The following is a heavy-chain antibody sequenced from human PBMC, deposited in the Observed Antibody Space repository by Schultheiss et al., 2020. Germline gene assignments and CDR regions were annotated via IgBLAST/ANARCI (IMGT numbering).Heavy chain of an antibody. CDR2: VYITGTT. CDR1: GGSINNGSYF. D-gene: IGHD4/OR15-4a*01. V-gene: IGHV4-61*02. Sequence: SETLSLTCTVSGGSINNGSYFWTWIRQPVARGLEWIGRVYITGTTNYNPSLKSRVTISLDTSRNQFSLRLNSVTAADTAVYYCVGLMVPGYYVDLWGQGSLVTVSS. CDR3: VGLMVPGYYVDL. J-gene: IGHJ4*02.